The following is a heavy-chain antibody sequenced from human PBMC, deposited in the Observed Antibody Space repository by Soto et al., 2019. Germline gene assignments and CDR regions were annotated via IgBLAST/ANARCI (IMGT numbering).Heavy chain of an antibody. D-gene: IGHD3-10*01. Sequence: EVQLVESGGGLVKPGGSLRLSCAASGFTFSSYSMNWVRQAPGKGLEWVSAISSGSSYIYYADSVKGRFTISRDNAKKSLYLQMNSLRAEDTAAYYCARSSGGSGKLWNYYGMDVWGQGTTVTVSS. CDR1: GFTFSSYS. V-gene: IGHV3-21*01. J-gene: IGHJ6*02. CDR2: ISSGSSYI. CDR3: ARSSGGSGKLWNYYGMDV.